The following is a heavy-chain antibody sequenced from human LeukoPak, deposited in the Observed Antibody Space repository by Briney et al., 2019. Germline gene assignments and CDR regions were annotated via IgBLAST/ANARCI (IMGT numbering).Heavy chain of an antibody. D-gene: IGHD3-9*01. Sequence: GGSLRLPCAASGFTCSIYEMNWVRKAPGEGLVCVSYSSSSGSTIYCADSVKGRFTISRYNGMNSPYLEMNSLRAEDMAVYYCARDPAHYDIWTGYYIRGGFDPWGQGTLVTVSS. V-gene: IGHV3-48*03. CDR3: ARDPAHYDIWTGYYIRGGFDP. J-gene: IGHJ5*02. CDR2: SSSSGSTI. CDR1: GFTCSIYE.